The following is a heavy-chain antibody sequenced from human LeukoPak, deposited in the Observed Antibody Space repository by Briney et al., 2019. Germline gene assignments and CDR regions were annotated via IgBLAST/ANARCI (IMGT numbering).Heavy chain of an antibody. Sequence: GGSLRLSCATSGFYFESYAMSWVRQAPRKGLEWVSGVSGSGASTYYADSVKGRFTISRDSSKNTLYLQLNSLRVEDTAVYYCARVYGSSNYYYDRYYYYMDVWGRGTTVTVSS. CDR3: ARVYGSSNYYYDRYYYYMDV. CDR1: GFYFESYA. CDR2: VSGSGAST. J-gene: IGHJ6*03. V-gene: IGHV3-23*01. D-gene: IGHD3-22*01.